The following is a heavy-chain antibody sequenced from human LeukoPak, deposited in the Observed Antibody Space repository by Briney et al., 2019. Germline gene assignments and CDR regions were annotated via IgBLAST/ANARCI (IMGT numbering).Heavy chain of an antibody. CDR1: GFTFSSYG. CDR2: ISYDGSNK. J-gene: IGHJ3*02. V-gene: IGHV3-30*18. D-gene: IGHD1-26*01. CDR3: AKDLESVYSLDAFDI. Sequence: PGGSLRLSCAASGFTFSSYGMHWVRQAPGKGLEWVAVISYDGSNKYYADSVKGRFTISRDNSKNTLYLQMNSLRAEDTAVYYCAKDLESVYSLDAFDIWGQGTVVTVSS.